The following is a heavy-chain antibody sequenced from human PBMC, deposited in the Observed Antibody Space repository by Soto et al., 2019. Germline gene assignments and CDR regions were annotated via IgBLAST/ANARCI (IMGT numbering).Heavy chain of an antibody. CDR3: ARGRGYSYGPYYFDY. V-gene: IGHV4-34*09. CDR1: GGSFSGYY. Sequence: SETLSLTCAVYGGSFSGYYWSWIRQPPGKGLEWIGDIYYSGTTYHNPSLRSRLTISGDASKNQFSLKLSSVTDADTALYYCARGRGYSYGPYYFDYWGQGTLVTVSS. CDR2: IYYSGTT. D-gene: IGHD5-18*01. J-gene: IGHJ4*02.